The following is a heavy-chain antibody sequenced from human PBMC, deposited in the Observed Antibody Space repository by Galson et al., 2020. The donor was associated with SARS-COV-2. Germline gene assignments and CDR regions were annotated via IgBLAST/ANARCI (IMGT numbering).Heavy chain of an antibody. V-gene: IGHV3-53*01. CDR3: ARDKTVTWAFDI. Sequence: GGSLRLSCAASGFTVSSNYMSWVRQAPGKGLEWVSVIYSGGSTYYADSVKGRFTISRDNSKNTLYLQMNSLRVEDTAVYYCARDKTVTWAFDIWGQGTMVTVSS. D-gene: IGHD4-4*01. J-gene: IGHJ3*02. CDR2: IYSGGST. CDR1: GFTVSSNY.